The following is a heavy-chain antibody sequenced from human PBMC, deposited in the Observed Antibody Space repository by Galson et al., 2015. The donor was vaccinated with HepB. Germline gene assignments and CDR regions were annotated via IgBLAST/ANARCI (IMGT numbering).Heavy chain of an antibody. Sequence: QSGAEVKKPGESLKISCKGSGYSFSSYWIGWVRQMPGKGLEWMGLIYPGDSDTRYSPSFQGQVTISADKSISTAYLQWSSLKASDGAIYYWARHNTGAHTGIHGMDVWGQGTTVTVSS. D-gene: IGHD5-18*01. CDR2: IYPGDSDT. CDR1: GYSFSSYW. CDR3: ARHNTGAHTGIHGMDV. J-gene: IGHJ6*01. V-gene: IGHV5-51*01.